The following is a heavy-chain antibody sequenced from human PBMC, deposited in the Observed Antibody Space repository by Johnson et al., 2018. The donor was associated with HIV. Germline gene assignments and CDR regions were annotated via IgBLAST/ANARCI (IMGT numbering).Heavy chain of an antibody. Sequence: MLLVESGGGLVQPGGSLRLSCAASGFTFSSYAMSWVRQAPGKGLEWVSAISGSGGSTYYADSVKGRFTISRDTAKNSLYLQMNSLRAGDTAVYYCARGVPIAAAGNDAFDIWGQGTMVTVSS. D-gene: IGHD6-13*01. CDR2: ISGSGGST. V-gene: IGHV3-23*04. CDR1: GFTFSSYA. J-gene: IGHJ3*02. CDR3: ARGVPIAAAGNDAFDI.